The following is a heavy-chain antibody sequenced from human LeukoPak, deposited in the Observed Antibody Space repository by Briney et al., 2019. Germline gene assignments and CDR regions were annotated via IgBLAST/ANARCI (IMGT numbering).Heavy chain of an antibody. D-gene: IGHD2-2*02. J-gene: IGHJ6*03. V-gene: IGHV1-8*01. Sequence: GASVKVSCKASGYTFTSYDINWVRQATGQGLEWMGWMNPNSGNTGYALKFQGRVTMTRNTSISTAYMELSGLRSEDTAVYYCAREGLNIVVVPAAISYYYYMDVWGKGTTVTVSS. CDR3: AREGLNIVVVPAAISYYYYMDV. CDR2: MNPNSGNT. CDR1: GYTFTSYD.